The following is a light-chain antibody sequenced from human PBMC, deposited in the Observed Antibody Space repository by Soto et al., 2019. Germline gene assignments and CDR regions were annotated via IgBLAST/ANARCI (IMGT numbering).Light chain of an antibody. Sequence: IVLTQSPATLSLFPGERATLSCSASQSVTNYLAWYQQKPGQAPRLLIYDASNRATGIPDKFSGSGSGTDFTLTIGSLEPEDFAVYYCQQRSNWPLTFGGGTKVDIK. V-gene: IGKV3-11*01. CDR3: QQRSNWPLT. CDR1: QSVTNY. CDR2: DAS. J-gene: IGKJ4*01.